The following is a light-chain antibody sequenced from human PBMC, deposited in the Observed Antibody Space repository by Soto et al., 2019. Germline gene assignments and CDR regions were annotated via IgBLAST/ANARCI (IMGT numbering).Light chain of an antibody. CDR1: QSVSSSY. J-gene: IGKJ4*01. CDR2: DAS. V-gene: IGKV3-20*01. CDR3: QQYGSSPLT. Sequence: IALTQSPGTLSLSPGERATLSCRASQSVSSSYLAWYQQKPGQAPRLLIYDASSRATGIADRFSGSGSGTDFTLIIRRLEPEDFAVYYCQQYGSSPLTFGGGTKVDIK.